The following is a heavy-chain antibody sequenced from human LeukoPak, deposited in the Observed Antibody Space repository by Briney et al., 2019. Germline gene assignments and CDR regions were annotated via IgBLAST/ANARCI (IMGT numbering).Heavy chain of an antibody. J-gene: IGHJ1*01. D-gene: IGHD1-26*01. CDR3: ARGGTSGSYYAEYFQH. CDR1: GGTFSSYA. CDR2: IIPIFGTA. V-gene: IGHV1-69*13. Sequence: SVKVSCKASGGTFSSYAISWVRQAPGQGLEWMGGIIPIFGTANYAQKFQGRVTITADESTSTAYMELSSLRSEDTAVYYCARGGTSGSYYAEYFQHWGQGTLVTVSS.